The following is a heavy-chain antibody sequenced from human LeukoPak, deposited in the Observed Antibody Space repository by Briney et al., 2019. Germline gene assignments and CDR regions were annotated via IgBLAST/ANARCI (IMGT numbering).Heavy chain of an antibody. CDR3: AKRGVVIRVILVGFHKQAYYFDS. CDR1: GITLSNYG. CDR2: ISDSGGST. Sequence: GGSLRLSCAVSGITLSNYGMGWVRQAPGEGLEWVAGISDSGGSTNYADSVKGRFTISRDNAKNTLYLQMNSLRAEDTAVYFCAKRGVVIRVILVGFHKQAYYFDSWGQGALVTVSS. J-gene: IGHJ4*02. D-gene: IGHD3-10*01. V-gene: IGHV3-23*01.